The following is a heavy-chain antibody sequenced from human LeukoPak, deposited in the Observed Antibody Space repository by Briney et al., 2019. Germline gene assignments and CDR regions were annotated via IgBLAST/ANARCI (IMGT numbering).Heavy chain of an antibody. CDR1: GGTFSSYA. CDR2: IIPILGIA. Sequence: SVKVSCKASGGTFSSYAISWVRQAPGQGLEWMGRIIPILGIANYAQKFQGRVTITADKSTSTAYMELSSLRSEDTAVYYCARVGDYGDYVTLVDYWGQGTLVTVSS. CDR3: ARVGDYGDYVTLVDY. D-gene: IGHD4-17*01. J-gene: IGHJ4*02. V-gene: IGHV1-69*04.